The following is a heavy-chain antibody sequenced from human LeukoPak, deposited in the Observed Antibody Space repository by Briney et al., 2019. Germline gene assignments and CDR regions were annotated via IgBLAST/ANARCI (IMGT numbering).Heavy chain of an antibody. CDR2: INHSGST. CDR3: ARGVGATTDYFDY. CDR1: GVSFSGYY. Sequence: SETPSLTCAVYGVSFSGYYWSWIRQPPGKGLEWIGEINHSGSTNYNPSLKSRVTISVDTSKNQFSLKLSSVTAADTAVYYCARGVGATTDYFDYWGQGTLVTVSS. D-gene: IGHD1-26*01. V-gene: IGHV4-34*01. J-gene: IGHJ4*02.